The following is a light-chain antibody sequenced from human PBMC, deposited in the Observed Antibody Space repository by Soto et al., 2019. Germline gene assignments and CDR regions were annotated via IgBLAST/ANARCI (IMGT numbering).Light chain of an antibody. CDR2: GAS. V-gene: IGKV3-20*01. CDR3: QQYGGVPYT. J-gene: IGKJ2*01. CDR1: QSVSSN. Sequence: EIVLTQSPGTLSLSPGERATLSCRASQSVSSNLAWYQQKPGQPPRLLIFGASSGATGIPDRFSGSGSGTDFTLTISRLEPEDFAIYYCQQYGGVPYTFGQGTKVDI.